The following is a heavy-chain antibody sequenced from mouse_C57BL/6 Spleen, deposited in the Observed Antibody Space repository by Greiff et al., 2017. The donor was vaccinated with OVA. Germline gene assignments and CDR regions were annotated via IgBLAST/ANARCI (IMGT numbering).Heavy chain of an antibody. CDR2: IWSGGST. D-gene: IGHD1-1*01. CDR1: GFSLTSYG. Sequence: QVQLQQSGPGLVQPSQSLSITCTVSGFSLTSYGVHWVRQSPGKGLEWLGVIWSGGSTDYNAAFISRLSISKDNSKSQVFFKMNSLQADDTAIYYCARNSLHYYGSSTYYFDYWGQGTTLTVSS. J-gene: IGHJ2*01. CDR3: ARNSLHYYGSSTYYFDY. V-gene: IGHV2-2*01.